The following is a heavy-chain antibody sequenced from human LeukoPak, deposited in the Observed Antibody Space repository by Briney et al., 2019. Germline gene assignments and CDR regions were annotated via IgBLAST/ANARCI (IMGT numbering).Heavy chain of an antibody. Sequence: PGGSLRLSCAASGFTFSSYAMSWVRQAPGKGLEWVSAISGSGGSTYYADFVKGRFTISRDNSKNTLYLQMNSLRAEDTAVYYCAKDAGGYYDSSGYFLGAFDIWGQGTMVTVSS. J-gene: IGHJ3*02. D-gene: IGHD3-22*01. CDR2: ISGSGGST. CDR3: AKDAGGYYDSSGYFLGAFDI. V-gene: IGHV3-23*01. CDR1: GFTFSSYA.